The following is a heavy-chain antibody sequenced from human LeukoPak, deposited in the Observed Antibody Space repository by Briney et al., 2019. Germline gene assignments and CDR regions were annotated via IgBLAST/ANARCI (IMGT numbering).Heavy chain of an antibody. CDR2: INPNSGGT. CDR1: GYTFTGYY. Sequence: ASVKVSCKASGYTFTGYYMHWVRQAPGQGLEWMGWINPNSGGTNNAQKFQGRVTMTRDTSISTAYMELSRLRSDDTAVYYCARDLSYSSSWYLGHLDYWGQGTLVNGSS. J-gene: IGHJ4*02. CDR3: ARDLSYSSSWYLGHLDY. V-gene: IGHV1-2*02. D-gene: IGHD6-13*01.